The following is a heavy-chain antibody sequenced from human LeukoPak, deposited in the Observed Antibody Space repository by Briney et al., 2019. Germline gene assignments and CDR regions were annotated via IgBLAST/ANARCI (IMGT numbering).Heavy chain of an antibody. Sequence: XXGXINPHNGNTNYAQRLQGRVTMTTDTSTSTSYMEMRSLTSGDTALYYCARVTGSSISSRSLLYWGQGSLVTVSS. J-gene: IGHJ4*02. CDR3: ARVTGSSISSRSLLY. CDR2: INPHNGNT. D-gene: IGHD6-13*01. V-gene: IGHV1-18*01.